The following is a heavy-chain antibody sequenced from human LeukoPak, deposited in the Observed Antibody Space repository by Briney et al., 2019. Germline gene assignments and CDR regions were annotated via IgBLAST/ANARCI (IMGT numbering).Heavy chain of an antibody. D-gene: IGHD6-19*01. CDR1: GGSISGYY. Sequence: KTSETLSLTCTVSGGSISGYYWSWIRQPPGKGLEWIGYIYYSGSTNYNPSLKSRVTVSVDTSKNQFSPKLSSVTAADTALYYCARDRGAVAGFDYWGQGTLVTVSS. V-gene: IGHV4-59*01. CDR2: IYYSGST. J-gene: IGHJ4*02. CDR3: ARDRGAVAGFDY.